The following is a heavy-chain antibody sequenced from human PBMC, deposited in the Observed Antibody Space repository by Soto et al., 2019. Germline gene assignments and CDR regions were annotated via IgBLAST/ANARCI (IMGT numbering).Heavy chain of an antibody. D-gene: IGHD5-12*01. Sequence: QVQMVESGGGVVQPGRSLRLSCAASGFSFENYGMHWVRQAPGRGLEWVAIIWYDGSLQYYAAAVKGRFTISRDNSKNRLYLEMNCRRAEDTAVYYCANLWGDGYNLGQDYNGMDVWGQGTTVIVSS. CDR2: IWYDGSLQ. J-gene: IGHJ6*02. CDR3: ANLWGDGYNLGQDYNGMDV. CDR1: GFSFENYG. V-gene: IGHV3-33*06.